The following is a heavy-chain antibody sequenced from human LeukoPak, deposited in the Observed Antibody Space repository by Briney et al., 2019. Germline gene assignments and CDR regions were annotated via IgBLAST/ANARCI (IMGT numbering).Heavy chain of an antibody. CDR2: INQDGSDK. D-gene: IGHD2-2*01. Sequence: GGSLRLSCAASGFTFSSYWVTWVRQAPGKGLEWVANINQDGSDKYYADSVKGRFTISRDNAKNSLYLQMNSLRAEDTAVYYCATRYCSGTSRCFSYWGQGTLVTVSS. CDR3: ATRYCSGTSRCFSY. CDR1: GFTFSSYW. V-gene: IGHV3-7*01. J-gene: IGHJ4*02.